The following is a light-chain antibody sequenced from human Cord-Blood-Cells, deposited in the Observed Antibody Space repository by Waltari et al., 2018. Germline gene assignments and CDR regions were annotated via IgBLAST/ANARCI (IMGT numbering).Light chain of an antibody. J-gene: IGKJ3*01. Sequence: IVLTQSPGTLSLSPGESATLSCRASQSVSSSYLAWYQQKPGQAPRLLIYGASSRATGIPDRFSGSGSGTDFTLTISRREPEDFAVYYCQQYGSSPFTFGPGTKVDIK. CDR3: QQYGSSPFT. CDR1: QSVSSSY. V-gene: IGKV3-20*01. CDR2: GAS.